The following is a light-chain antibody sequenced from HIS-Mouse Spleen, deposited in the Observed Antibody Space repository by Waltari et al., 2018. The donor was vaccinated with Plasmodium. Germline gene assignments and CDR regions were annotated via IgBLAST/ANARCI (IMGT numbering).Light chain of an antibody. J-gene: IGKJ1*01. V-gene: IGKV1-39*01. CDR2: AAS. CDR3: QQSYSTWT. CDR1: QSISSY. Sequence: DIQMTQSPSSLSASVGDRVTITCRASQSISSYLNWYQQTPGKAPKLLIYAASSLQSGVPSRFSGSGSGTDFTLTISSLQPEEFATYYCQQSYSTWTFGQGTKVEIK.